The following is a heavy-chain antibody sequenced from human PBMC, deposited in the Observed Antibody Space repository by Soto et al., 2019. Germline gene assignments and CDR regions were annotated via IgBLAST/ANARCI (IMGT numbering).Heavy chain of an antibody. D-gene: IGHD3-22*01. CDR3: AKTITTYSGDSRGRRALVDY. CDR2: ISSDGKSE. CDR1: GLNFSTYG. V-gene: IGHV3-30*18. J-gene: IGHJ4*02. Sequence: SLRRSCAASGLNFSTYGMHWVRQPQGKGLEWVAVISSDGKSEHYADPVKGRFSISRDNSKNTLALQMNSLRVDDTAVYYCAKTITTYSGDSRGRRALVDYWGQGPLVTVSS.